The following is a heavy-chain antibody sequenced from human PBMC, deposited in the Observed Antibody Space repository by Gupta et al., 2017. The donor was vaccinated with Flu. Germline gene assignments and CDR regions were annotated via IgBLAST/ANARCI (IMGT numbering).Heavy chain of an antibody. J-gene: IGHJ4*02. Sequence: SWVRQEPGKEVLLVVASSGSGTSQSYSETVKGRCAISSENDNKMTYQQLKSHRAADEAVYYCGKSMAAVGASAILDNWGQGTLVTVSS. D-gene: IGHD1-26*01. CDR3: GKSMAAVGASAILDN. V-gene: IGHV3-23*01. CDR2: SSGSGTSQ.